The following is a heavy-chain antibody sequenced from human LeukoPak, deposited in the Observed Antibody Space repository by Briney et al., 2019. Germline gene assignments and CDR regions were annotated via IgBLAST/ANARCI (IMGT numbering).Heavy chain of an antibody. CDR3: ARETLAGTFDY. J-gene: IGHJ4*02. CDR2: ISSRDGTI. V-gene: IGHV3-11*01. CDR1: GFTLSDYY. Sequence: GSLRLSCGVAGFTLSDYYMSWIRQAPGKGLEWISDISSRDGTINFADSVRGRFAVSWDNGKNSLFLQMNSLRADDTAVYYCARETLAGTFDYWGQGALVTVSS. D-gene: IGHD6-19*01.